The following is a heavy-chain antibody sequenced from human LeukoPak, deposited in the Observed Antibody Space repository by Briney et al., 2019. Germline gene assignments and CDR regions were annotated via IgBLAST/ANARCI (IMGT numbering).Heavy chain of an antibody. CDR2: TYYRSKWNT. D-gene: IGHD5-18*01. J-gene: IGHJ4*02. CDR3: ARGCYSSFDY. V-gene: IGHV6-1*01. CDR1: GDSLSNNNVA. Sequence: SQTLSLTCAISGDSLSNNNVAWNWIRLSPSRGLEWLGRTYYRSKWNTDYAVSVKSRITINSDTSKNQFSLQLNSVTPEDTAVYYCARGCYSSFDYWDQGTLVTVSS.